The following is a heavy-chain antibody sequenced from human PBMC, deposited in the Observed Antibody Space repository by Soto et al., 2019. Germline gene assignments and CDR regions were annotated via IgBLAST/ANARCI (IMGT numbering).Heavy chain of an antibody. CDR3: ARDGTDDSSGPSDY. J-gene: IGHJ4*02. CDR2: ISYDGSNK. V-gene: IGHV3-30-3*01. Sequence: LRLSCAASGFTFSSYAMHWVRQAPGKGLEWVAVISYDGSNKYYADSVKGRFIISRDNSKNTLYLQMNSLRAEDTAVYYCARDGTDDSSGPSDYWGQGTLVTVSS. CDR1: GFTFSSYA. D-gene: IGHD3-22*01.